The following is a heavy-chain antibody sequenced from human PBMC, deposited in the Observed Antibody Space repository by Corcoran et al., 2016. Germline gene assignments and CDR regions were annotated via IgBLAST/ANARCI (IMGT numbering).Heavy chain of an antibody. D-gene: IGHD6-13*01. V-gene: IGHV5-51*01. CDR1: GYSFTSYW. J-gene: IGHJ2*01. CDR3: ARRGSWSIWYFDL. Sequence: EVQMVQSGAEVKKPGESLKISCKGSGYSFTSYWIGWVRQMPGKDLEWMGVIYPGDSDTRYSPSFQGQVTISADKSISTAYLQWSSLKASDTAMYYCARRGSWSIWYFDLWGRGTLVTVSS. CDR2: IYPGDSDT.